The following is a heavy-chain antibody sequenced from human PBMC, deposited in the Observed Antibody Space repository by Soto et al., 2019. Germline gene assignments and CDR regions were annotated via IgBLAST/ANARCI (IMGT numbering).Heavy chain of an antibody. J-gene: IGHJ4*02. CDR3: ARVTMVRGVIGVVDY. Sequence: SETLSLTCAVSGGSISSGGYSWSWIRQPPGKGLEWIGYIYHSGSTYYNPSLKSRVTISVDRSKNQFSLKLSSVTAAGTAVYYCARVTMVRGVIGVVDYWGQGTMVTVSS. V-gene: IGHV4-30-2*01. CDR2: IYHSGST. CDR1: GGSISSGGYS. D-gene: IGHD3-10*01.